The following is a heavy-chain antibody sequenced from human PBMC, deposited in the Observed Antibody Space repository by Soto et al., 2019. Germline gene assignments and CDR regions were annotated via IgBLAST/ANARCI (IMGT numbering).Heavy chain of an antibody. J-gene: IGHJ3*01. D-gene: IGHD6-25*01. V-gene: IGHV3-9*01. CDR3: AKTYVLGSSSGWPSDAFDV. CDR1: GFTFDDYS. Sequence: EVRLVESGGGLVQPGRSLRLSCVASGFTFDDYSMHWVRQAPGKGLEWVAGMSRDSNNVGYTDSVKSRFTKSRDNTKNYLYLRMDSMRVDDPAFYDCAKTYVLGSSSGWPSDAFDVWGQGTLVTVSS. CDR2: MSRDSNNV.